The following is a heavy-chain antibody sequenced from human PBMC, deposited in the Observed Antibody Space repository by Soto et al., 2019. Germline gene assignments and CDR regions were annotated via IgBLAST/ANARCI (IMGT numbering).Heavy chain of an antibody. J-gene: IGHJ4*02. V-gene: IGHV2-5*02. Sequence: DFGATLVKATRSVRLTCTFSGVSLKTDGVGVGWIRQPPGKALEWLALIYWDDDKRDSPSLKSRLTITKDTSKNQVVLTMTNMDPVDTATYYCAHRPYGSSSYYFDCWGQGTVVTVSS. D-gene: IGHD6-6*01. CDR1: GVSLKTDGVG. CDR2: IYWDDDK. CDR3: AHRPYGSSSYYFDC.